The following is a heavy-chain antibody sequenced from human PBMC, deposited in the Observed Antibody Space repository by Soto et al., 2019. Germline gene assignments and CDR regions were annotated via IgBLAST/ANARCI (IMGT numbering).Heavy chain of an antibody. V-gene: IGHV3-30*18. CDR2: ISYDGSNK. CDR1: GFTFSSYG. Sequence: QPVGSLRLSCAASGFTFSSYGMHWVRQAPGKGLEWVAVISYDGSNKYYADSVKGRFTISRDNSKNTLYLQMNSLRAEDTAVYYCAKGPGGLRFLEWSKVGMDVWGQGTTVTVSS. CDR3: AKGPGGLRFLEWSKVGMDV. D-gene: IGHD3-3*01. J-gene: IGHJ6*02.